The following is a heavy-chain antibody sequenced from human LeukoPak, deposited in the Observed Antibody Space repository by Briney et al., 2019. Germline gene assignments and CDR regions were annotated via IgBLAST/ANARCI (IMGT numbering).Heavy chain of an antibody. Sequence: SETLSLTCTVSGGSISSGSYYWSWIRQPAGKGLEWIGRIYTSGSTNYNPSLKSRVTISVDTSKNQFSLKLSSVTAADTAVYYCARGRGYSYGYNDHKYYFDYWGQGTLVTVPS. CDR1: GGSISSGSYY. V-gene: IGHV4-61*02. CDR3: ARGRGYSYGYNDHKYYFDY. CDR2: IYTSGST. D-gene: IGHD5-18*01. J-gene: IGHJ4*02.